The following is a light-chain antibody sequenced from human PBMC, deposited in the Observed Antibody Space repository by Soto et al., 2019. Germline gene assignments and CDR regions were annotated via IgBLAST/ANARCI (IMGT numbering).Light chain of an antibody. J-gene: IGKJ5*01. CDR2: GAS. CDR1: QSISIG. V-gene: IGKV3D-15*01. Sequence: EIVMTQSPATLSVSPGETATLSCRASQSISIGLAWYRQKPGQPPRLLIYGASTRATGTPARFSGSGSGTEFTLTISSLQSEEFALYYCQQYNKWPLITFGQGTRLEIK. CDR3: QQYNKWPLIT.